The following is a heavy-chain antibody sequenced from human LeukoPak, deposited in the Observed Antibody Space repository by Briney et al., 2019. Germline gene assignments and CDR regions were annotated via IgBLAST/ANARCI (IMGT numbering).Heavy chain of an antibody. Sequence: PGGSLRLSCAASESTFSKFCMHGFRQAPGKGLVWVSGINRDGSTTTYADSVKGRFTVSRDNAKNTLYLQMNSLRAEDTAVYYCARGNYYGMDVWGQGTTVTVSS. CDR3: ARGNYYGMDV. D-gene: IGHD2/OR15-2a*01. J-gene: IGHJ6*02. CDR2: INRDGSTT. CDR1: ESTFSKFC. V-gene: IGHV3-74*03.